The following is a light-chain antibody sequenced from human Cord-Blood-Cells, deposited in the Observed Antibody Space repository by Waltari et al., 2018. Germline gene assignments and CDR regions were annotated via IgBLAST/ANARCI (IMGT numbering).Light chain of an antibody. CDR2: RNN. CDR3: AAWDDSLSGWV. J-gene: IGLJ3*02. Sequence: QSVLTQPPSASGTPGQRVTISFSGSSSNIGRNYVYWYQQLPGTAPKLLIYRNNQRPSGVPDRFSGSKSGTSASLAISGLRSEDEADYYCAAWDDSLSGWVFGGGTKLTVL. V-gene: IGLV1-47*01. CDR1: SSNIGRNY.